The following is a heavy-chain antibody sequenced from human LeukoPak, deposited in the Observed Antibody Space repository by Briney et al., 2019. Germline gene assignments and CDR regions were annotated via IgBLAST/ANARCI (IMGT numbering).Heavy chain of an antibody. CDR1: GFTFADYA. CDR3: AKDYSFTATYAFDI. J-gene: IGHJ3*02. Sequence: GGSLRLSCAASGFTFADYAMHWVRQAPGKGLEWVSGISWNSGSIGYADSVKGRFTISRDNAKNSLYLQMNSLRAEDTALYYCAKDYSFTATYAFDIWGQGTMVTVSS. CDR2: ISWNSGSI. V-gene: IGHV3-9*01. D-gene: IGHD5-18*01.